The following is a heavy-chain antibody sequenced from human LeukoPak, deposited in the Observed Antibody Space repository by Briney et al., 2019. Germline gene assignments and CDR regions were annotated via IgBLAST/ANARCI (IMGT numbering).Heavy chain of an antibody. CDR1: GGSISSYH. CDR2: IYYSGST. J-gene: IGHJ4*02. Sequence: PSETLSLTCTVSGGSISSYHWSWIRQPPGKGLDWIGNIYYSGSTNYNPSLKSRVTISLDTSKIQFSLRLSSVTAADTAVYYCARVVANSYVDYWGQGTLVTVSS. D-gene: IGHD5-18*01. CDR3: ARVVANSYVDY. V-gene: IGHV4-59*01.